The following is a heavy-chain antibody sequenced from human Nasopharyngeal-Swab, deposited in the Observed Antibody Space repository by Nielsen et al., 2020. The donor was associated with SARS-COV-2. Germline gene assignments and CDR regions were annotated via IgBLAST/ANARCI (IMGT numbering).Heavy chain of an antibody. CDR3: ARRPNCSSTSCSYYYYYMDV. CDR2: IYYSGST. J-gene: IGHJ6*03. Sequence: WIRPPPGTGLLWIGSIYYSGSTYYNPSLKSRVTISEDPSKTKFSLKLSSVTAADTAVYYCARRPNCSSTSCSYYYYYMDVWGKGTTVTVSS. V-gene: IGHV4-39*01. D-gene: IGHD2-2*01.